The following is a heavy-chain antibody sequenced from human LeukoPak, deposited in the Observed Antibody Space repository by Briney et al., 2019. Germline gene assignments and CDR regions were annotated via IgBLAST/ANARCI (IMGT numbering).Heavy chain of an antibody. D-gene: IGHD6-19*01. CDR3: AKRTPRDSLAVAGNAYFDY. V-gene: IGHV3-30*02. J-gene: IGHJ4*02. CDR1: GFPFSSYG. CDR2: IRYDVSKT. Sequence: VGSLRLSCAASGFPFSSYGMHWVRQAPGKGLEWVAFIRYDVSKTYYADSVQGRFTISRDNSKNTLYLQMNSLRTEDTAVYSCAKRTPRDSLAVAGNAYFDYWGQGTLVTVSS.